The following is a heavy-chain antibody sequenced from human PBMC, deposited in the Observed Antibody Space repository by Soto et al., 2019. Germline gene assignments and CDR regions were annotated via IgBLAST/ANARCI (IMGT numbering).Heavy chain of an antibody. CDR3: AREGLQLRRDLDF. V-gene: IGHV3-33*05. J-gene: IGHJ4*02. Sequence: QVPLVESGGGVVQPGRSLRLSCEASGFIFGLYGMHWVRQAPGKGLEWVAIILYDGSIKYYADSVKGRFTISRDNSNNRISLQMNSLRAEDTAVYYCAREGLQLRRDLDFWGQGTLVTVSS. D-gene: IGHD1-1*01. CDR2: ILYDGSIK. CDR1: GFIFGLYG.